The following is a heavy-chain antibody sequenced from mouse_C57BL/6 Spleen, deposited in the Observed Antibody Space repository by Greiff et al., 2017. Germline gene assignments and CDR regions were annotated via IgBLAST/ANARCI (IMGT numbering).Heavy chain of an antibody. CDR3: ARGYFDV. CDR2: FDPNSGGT. V-gene: IGHV1-72*01. J-gene: IGHJ1*03. Sequence: HVQLQQPGAELVKPGASVKLSCKASGYTFTSYWMHWVKQRPGRGLEWIGRFDPNSGGTKYNEKFKSKATLTVDKPSSTAYVQLSSLTSEDAAGCYCARGYFDVWGTGTTVTVSS. CDR1: GYTFTSYW. D-gene: IGHD1-2*01.